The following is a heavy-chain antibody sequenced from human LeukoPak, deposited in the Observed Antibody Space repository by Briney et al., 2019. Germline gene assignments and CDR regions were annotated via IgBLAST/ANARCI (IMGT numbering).Heavy chain of an antibody. Sequence: SETLSLTCAVYGGSFSGYYWSWIRQPPGKGLEWIGEINHSGSTNYNPSLKSRVTISVDTSKNQFSLKLSSVTAADTAVYYCASRASSVTTRGWYFDLWGRGTLVTVSS. D-gene: IGHD4-17*01. CDR3: ASRASSVTTRGWYFDL. CDR2: INHSGST. J-gene: IGHJ2*01. CDR1: GGSFSGYY. V-gene: IGHV4-34*01.